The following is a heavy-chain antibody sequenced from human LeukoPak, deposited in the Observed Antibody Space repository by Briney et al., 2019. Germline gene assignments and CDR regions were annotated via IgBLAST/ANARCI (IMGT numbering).Heavy chain of an antibody. CDR3: ARYYYDSSGYYSVNWFDP. CDR2: IYYSGST. D-gene: IGHD3-22*01. J-gene: IGHJ5*02. Sequence: KASETLSLTCTVSGGSISSYYWSWIRQPPGKGLEWIGYIYYSGSTNYNPSLKSRVTISVDTSKNQFSLQLSSVTAADTAVYYCARYYYDSSGYYSVNWFDPWGQGTLVTVSS. V-gene: IGHV4-59*01. CDR1: GGSISSYY.